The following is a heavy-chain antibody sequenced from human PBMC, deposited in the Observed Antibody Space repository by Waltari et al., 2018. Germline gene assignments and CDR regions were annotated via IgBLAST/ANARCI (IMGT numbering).Heavy chain of an antibody. Sequence: QVQLQESGPGLVKPSETLSLTCTVSGYSISSAYFWGWIRQPPGKGLEWIGSVHPSGSAYYNPSLQSRVTISVDTTRGQVSLKLSSVTAADTAVYYCAKSLYTGSVSYMLTDVWGLGTLVTVS. CDR2: VHPSGSA. CDR3: AKSLYTGSVSYMLTDV. D-gene: IGHD2-8*02. CDR1: GYSISSAYF. J-gene: IGHJ4*02. V-gene: IGHV4-38-2*02.